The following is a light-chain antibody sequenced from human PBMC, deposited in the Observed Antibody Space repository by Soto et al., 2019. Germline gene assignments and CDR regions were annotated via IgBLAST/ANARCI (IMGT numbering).Light chain of an antibody. J-gene: IGLJ1*01. CDR1: SSDIGDSNY. Sequence: QSALTQPASVSGSPGQSITISCTGTSSDIGDSNYVSWYQQHPGKAPKLVIYDVSNRPSGVSNRFSGSKSANTASLTISGLQADDEADYYCSSFRSSSTSDVFGTGTQLTVL. V-gene: IGLV2-14*03. CDR2: DVS. CDR3: SSFRSSSTSDV.